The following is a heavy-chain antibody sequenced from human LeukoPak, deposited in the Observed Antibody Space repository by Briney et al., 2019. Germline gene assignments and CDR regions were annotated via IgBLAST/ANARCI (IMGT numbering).Heavy chain of an antibody. CDR1: GYTFTSYG. V-gene: IGHV1-18*01. CDR3: ATRYCSSTSCYGNFDY. J-gene: IGHJ4*02. Sequence: ASVKVSCKASGYTFTSYGISWVRQAPGQGLEWRGWISAYNGNTNYAQKLQGRVTMTTDTSTSTAYMELRSLRSDDTAVYYCATRYCSSTSCYGNFDYWGQGTLVTVSS. D-gene: IGHD2-2*01. CDR2: ISAYNGNT.